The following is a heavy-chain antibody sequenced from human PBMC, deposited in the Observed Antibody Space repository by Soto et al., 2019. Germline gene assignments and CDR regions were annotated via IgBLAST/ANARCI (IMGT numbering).Heavy chain of an antibody. CDR2: IGSSSSYT. V-gene: IGHV3-11*06. D-gene: IGHD3-22*01. CDR1: GFTFSDYY. CDR3: ARSLSGYYYDFDY. J-gene: IGHJ4*02. Sequence: QVQLVESGGGLVKPGGSLRLSCAASGFTFSDYYMSWIRQAPGKGLEWVSYIGSSSSYTNYVDSVKGRFTISRDNAKNSLYLQMNSLRAEDTAVYYCARSLSGYYYDFDYWGQGTLVTVSS.